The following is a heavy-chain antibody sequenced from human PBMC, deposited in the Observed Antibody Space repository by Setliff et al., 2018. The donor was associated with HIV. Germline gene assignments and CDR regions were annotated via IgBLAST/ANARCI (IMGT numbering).Heavy chain of an antibody. CDR3: ARGHSYDSRGYYLRAFDI. CDR2: IYPGDSET. J-gene: IGHJ3*02. Sequence: GESLKISCRVSGYSFTSYWIAWVRQMPGRGLEWMGNIYPGDSETRYSPSFVGQVTFSVDKSVNTAYLQRRSLKASDTAVYYCARGHSYDSRGYYLRAFDIWGQGTLVTVSS. V-gene: IGHV5-51*01. CDR1: GYSFTSYW. D-gene: IGHD3-22*01.